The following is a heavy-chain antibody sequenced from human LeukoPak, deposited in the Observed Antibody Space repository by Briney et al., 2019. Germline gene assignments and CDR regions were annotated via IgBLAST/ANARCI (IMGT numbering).Heavy chain of an antibody. Sequence: GGSLRLSCAASGFTFSSYWMSWVRQAPGKGLERVANIKQDGSEKYYVDSVKGRFTISRDNAKNSLYLQMNSLRAEDTAVYYCASGVDTAMVPFDYWGQGTLVTVSS. CDR2: IKQDGSEK. CDR1: GFTFSSYW. V-gene: IGHV3-7*01. CDR3: ASGVDTAMVPFDY. J-gene: IGHJ4*02. D-gene: IGHD5-18*01.